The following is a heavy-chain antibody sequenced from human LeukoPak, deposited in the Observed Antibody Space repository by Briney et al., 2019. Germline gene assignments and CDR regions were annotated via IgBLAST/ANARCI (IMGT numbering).Heavy chain of an antibody. J-gene: IGHJ5*02. CDR3: ASAAAGLFDP. CDR1: GGTFSSYA. CDR2: IIPIFGTA. V-gene: IGHV1-69*05. Sequence: ASVKVSCKASGGTFSSYAISWVRQAPGQGLEWMGGIIPIFGTANYAQKFQGRVTITTDESTSTAYMELSSLRSEDTAVYYCASAAAGLFDPWGQGTLVTVSS. D-gene: IGHD6-13*01.